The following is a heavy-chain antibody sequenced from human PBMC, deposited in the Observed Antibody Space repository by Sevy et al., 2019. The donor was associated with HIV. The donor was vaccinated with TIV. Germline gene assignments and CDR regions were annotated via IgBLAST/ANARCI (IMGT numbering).Heavy chain of an antibody. CDR2: IIPIFGTA. Sequence: ASVKVSCKASGGTFSSYAISWVRQAPGQGLEWMGGIIPIFGTANYAQKFQGRVTITADESTSTAYMELSSLRSEDTAGYYCARDSAAAGTEAFDIWGQGTMVTVSS. CDR3: ARDSAAAGTEAFDI. CDR1: GGTFSSYA. J-gene: IGHJ3*02. V-gene: IGHV1-69*13. D-gene: IGHD6-13*01.